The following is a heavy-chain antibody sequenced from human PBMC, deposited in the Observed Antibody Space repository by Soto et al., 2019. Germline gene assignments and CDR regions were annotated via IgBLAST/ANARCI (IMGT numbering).Heavy chain of an antibody. CDR3: VRALWWGFDS. J-gene: IGHJ4*02. CDR2: ISSSSSTV. Sequence: PGGSLRLSCSASGFTFSSYSMNWVRQAPGKGLEWVSYISSSSSTVYYADSVKGRFTISRDNAKNSLYLQMNSLRAEDTAVYYCVRALWWGFDSRGKGTLVTVSS. D-gene: IGHD3-10*01. V-gene: IGHV3-48*01. CDR1: GFTFSSYS.